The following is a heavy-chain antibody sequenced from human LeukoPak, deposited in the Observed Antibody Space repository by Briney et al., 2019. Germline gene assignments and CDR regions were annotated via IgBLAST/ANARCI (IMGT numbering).Heavy chain of an antibody. CDR3: ARGVGYYDSSGPFDY. CDR1: GYTFTGYY. CDR2: INPNSGGT. J-gene: IGHJ4*02. V-gene: IGHV1-2*02. D-gene: IGHD3-22*01. Sequence: GASVKVSCKASGYTFTGYYMHWVRQAPGQGLEWMGWINPNSGGTNYAQKFQGRVTMTRDTSISTAYMELSRLRSDDTAVYYCARGVGYYDSSGPFDYWGQGTLVTVSS.